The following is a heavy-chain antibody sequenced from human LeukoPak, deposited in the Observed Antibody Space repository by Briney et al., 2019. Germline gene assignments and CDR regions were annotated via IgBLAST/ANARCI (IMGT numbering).Heavy chain of an antibody. Sequence: SETLSLTCTVSGGSISSYYWGWIRQPPGKGLEWIGYIYYSGSTNYNPSLKSRVTISVDTSKNQFSLKLSSVTAADTAVYYCAGAGSGSYYRFDPWGQGTLVTVSS. CDR3: AGAGSGSYYRFDP. D-gene: IGHD3-10*01. J-gene: IGHJ5*02. CDR1: GGSISSYY. CDR2: IYYSGST. V-gene: IGHV4-59*08.